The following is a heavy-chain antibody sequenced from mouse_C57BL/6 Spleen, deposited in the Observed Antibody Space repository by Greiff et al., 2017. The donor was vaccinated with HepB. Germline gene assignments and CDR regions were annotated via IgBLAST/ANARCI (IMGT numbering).Heavy chain of an antibody. D-gene: IGHD2-1*01. CDR2: ISSGSSTI. CDR3: ARGYYGNSYYFDY. V-gene: IGHV5-17*01. Sequence: EVQGVESGGGLVKPGGSLKLSCSASGFTFSDYGMHWVRQAPEKGLEWVAYISSGSSTIYYADTVKGRFTLARDNAKNTLFLQMTSLRSENTAMYYCARGYYGNSYYFDYWGQGTTLTVSS. CDR1: GFTFSDYG. J-gene: IGHJ2*01.